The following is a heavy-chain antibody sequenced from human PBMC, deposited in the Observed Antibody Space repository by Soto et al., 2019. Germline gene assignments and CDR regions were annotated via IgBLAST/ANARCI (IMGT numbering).Heavy chain of an antibody. Sequence: QVQLQQWGAGLLKPSETLSLTCAVYGGSFSGYYWSWIRQPPGKGLEWIGEINHSGSTNYNPSLKSRVTISVDTSKNQFSLKLSSVTAADTAVYYCARRLRWEHGMDVWGQGTTVTVSS. J-gene: IGHJ6*02. CDR1: GGSFSGYY. CDR2: INHSGST. D-gene: IGHD1-26*01. V-gene: IGHV4-34*01. CDR3: ARRLRWEHGMDV.